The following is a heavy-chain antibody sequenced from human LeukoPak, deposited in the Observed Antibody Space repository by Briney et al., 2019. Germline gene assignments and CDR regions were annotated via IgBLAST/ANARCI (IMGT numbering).Heavy chain of an antibody. J-gene: IGHJ3*02. D-gene: IGHD6-19*01. Sequence: SETLSLTXIVSGYSISSGYYWGWIRQPPGKGLEWIGSIDHSGSTYYNPSLKRRVSISVDTSKNQFSLKLSSVTAADTAVYYCARLLHGVAADAFDIWGQGTKVTVSS. CDR2: IDHSGST. CDR1: GYSISSGYY. V-gene: IGHV4-38-2*02. CDR3: ARLLHGVAADAFDI.